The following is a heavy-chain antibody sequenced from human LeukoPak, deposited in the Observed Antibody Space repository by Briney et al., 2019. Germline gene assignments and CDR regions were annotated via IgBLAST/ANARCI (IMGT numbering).Heavy chain of an antibody. CDR1: GFTISTYA. J-gene: IGHJ4*02. Sequence: GGSLRLSCAASGFTISTYAMHWVRQAPGKGLEFVSGISSNGAGTYYANSVKGRFTISRDISKNTLYLQMGSLRAEDMAVYYCARTTYTSPDYRGQGTLVTVSS. CDR3: ARTTYTSPDY. V-gene: IGHV3-64*01. D-gene: IGHD1-14*01. CDR2: ISSNGAGT.